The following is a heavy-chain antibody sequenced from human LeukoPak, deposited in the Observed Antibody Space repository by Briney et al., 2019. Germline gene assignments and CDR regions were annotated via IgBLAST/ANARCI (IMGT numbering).Heavy chain of an antibody. CDR3: ARGTMVRGAPGY. CDR1: GFTFSSYS. CDR2: VSSTSNTI. V-gene: IGHV3-48*04. Sequence: PGGSLRLSCAASGFTFSSYSMNWVRQAPGKGLEWVSYVSSTSNTIHYADSVKGRFTISRDNAKNSLYLQMSSLRAEDTAVYYCARGTMVRGAPGYWGQGTLVTVSS. D-gene: IGHD3-10*01. J-gene: IGHJ4*02.